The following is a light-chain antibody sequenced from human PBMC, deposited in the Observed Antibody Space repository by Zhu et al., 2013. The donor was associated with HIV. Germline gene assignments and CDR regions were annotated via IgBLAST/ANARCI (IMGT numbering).Light chain of an antibody. Sequence: EIVLTQSPDTLSSSPGERATLSCRASQPVPNNYVSWYQQRPGQAPRLLIYRASGRATDIPERFSGSGSGTDFTLTISRLEPEDFAVYYCLKYGDSPYTFGQGTKVEMK. CDR1: QPVPNNY. J-gene: IGKJ2*01. CDR2: RAS. V-gene: IGKV3-20*01. CDR3: LKYGDSPYT.